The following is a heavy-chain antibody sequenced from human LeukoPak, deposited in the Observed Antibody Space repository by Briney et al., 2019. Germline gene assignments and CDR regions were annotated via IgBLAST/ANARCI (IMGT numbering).Heavy chain of an antibody. V-gene: IGHV4-30-4*01. CDR1: GGSISSGDYY. CDR2: IYYSGST. CDR3: ARSTVLDAFGI. D-gene: IGHD2-15*01. Sequence: SETLSLTCTVSGGSISSGDYYWSWIRQPPGKGLERIGYIYYSGSTYYNPSLKSRVTISVDTSKNQFSLKLSSVTAADTAVYYCARSTVLDAFGIWGQGTMVTVSS. J-gene: IGHJ3*02.